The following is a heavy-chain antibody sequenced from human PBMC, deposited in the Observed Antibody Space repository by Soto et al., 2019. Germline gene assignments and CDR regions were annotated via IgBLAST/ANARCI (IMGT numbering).Heavy chain of an antibody. Sequence: QVQLVQSGAELKKPGSSVNVSCQASGDTFTTYTISWVRQAPGQGPEWMGRIIPNLGITNYARKFQGRFAIIADTSSNIVYMELSSLKYDDTAVYRCGRGHRFSESQAFDSWGQGTLVTVSS. CDR1: GDTFTTYT. V-gene: IGHV1-69*04. CDR2: IIPNLGIT. CDR3: GRGHRFSESQAFDS. D-gene: IGHD1-26*01. J-gene: IGHJ5*01.